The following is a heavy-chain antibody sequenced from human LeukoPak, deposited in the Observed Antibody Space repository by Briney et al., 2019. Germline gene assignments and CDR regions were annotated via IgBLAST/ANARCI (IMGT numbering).Heavy chain of an antibody. D-gene: IGHD2-2*01. Sequence: TSETLSLTCAVYGGSFSDYYGSWIRQPPGKGREWIGEVNHSGSTNYNPSLKSRVTISVDTSKNQFSLKLSSVTAADTALYYCGSLYCSSTSCYLFHWGQGTLVTVSS. CDR1: GGSFSDYY. V-gene: IGHV4-34*01. CDR2: VNHSGST. CDR3: GSLYCSSTSCYLFH. J-gene: IGHJ4*02.